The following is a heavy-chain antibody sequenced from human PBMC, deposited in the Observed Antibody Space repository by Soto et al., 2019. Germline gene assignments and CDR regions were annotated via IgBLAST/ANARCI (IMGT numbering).Heavy chain of an antibody. Sequence: QVHLEESGGGLVKPGGSLRLSCTASGFTFSDYYMSWIRQAPGKGLEWLAYIRGSGSTTYYTDSVKGRFAISRDNARTSLYLQINSLRVEDSDVYYCARSSLTYFEFWGQGTLVTVSS. CDR1: GFTFSDYY. J-gene: IGHJ4*02. V-gene: IGHV3-11*01. CDR3: ARSSLTYFEF. CDR2: IRGSGSTT.